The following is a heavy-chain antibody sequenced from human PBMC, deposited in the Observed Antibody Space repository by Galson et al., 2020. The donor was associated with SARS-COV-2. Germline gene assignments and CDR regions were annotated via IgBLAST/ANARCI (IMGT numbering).Heavy chain of an antibody. CDR1: GYSFSTYG. D-gene: IGHD3-10*01. J-gene: IGHJ6*02. Sequence: ASVKVSCKASGYSFSTYGVNWVRQAPGQGLEWMGWISTYNGNTIYAQKFQGRVTVTTDTSTSTAYMEVRSLRSDDTAVYYCAREVGSNYKYVMDVWGQGTTVTVSS. V-gene: IGHV1-18*01. CDR3: AREVGSNYKYVMDV. CDR2: ISTYNGNT.